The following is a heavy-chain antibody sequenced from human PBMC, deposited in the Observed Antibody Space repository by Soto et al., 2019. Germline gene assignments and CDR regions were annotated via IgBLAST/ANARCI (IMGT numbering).Heavy chain of an antibody. CDR1: GFTFSNFG. V-gene: IGHV3-30*18. CDR2: ISADGSDK. D-gene: IGHD3-3*01. Sequence: QVQLVESGGGVVQPGRSLRLSCAASGFTFSNFGMHWVRQAPGKGLEWVAAISADGSDKYFSGSVKGRFTISRDNSKNTLFLQMNSLRVEDTAVYYCVKGSDVARQELDSWGQGTLVTVSS. CDR3: VKGSDVARQELDS. J-gene: IGHJ4*02.